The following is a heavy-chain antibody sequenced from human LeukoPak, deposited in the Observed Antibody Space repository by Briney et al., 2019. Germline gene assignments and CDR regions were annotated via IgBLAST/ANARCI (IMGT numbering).Heavy chain of an antibody. CDR1: GFTFSAYA. CDR2: ISSNGGSS. Sequence: GGSLRLSCSASGFTFSAYAMYWVRQAPGKGLEYVSGISSNGGSSFYADSVKGRFTISRDNSKNTLYLQMSSLRAEDAAVYYCVKITSVTGGDCWGQGTRLTVSS. D-gene: IGHD1-1*01. CDR3: VKITSVTGGDC. J-gene: IGHJ4*02. V-gene: IGHV3-64D*09.